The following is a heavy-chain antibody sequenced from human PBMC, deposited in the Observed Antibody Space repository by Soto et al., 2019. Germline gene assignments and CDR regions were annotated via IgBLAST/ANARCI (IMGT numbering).Heavy chain of an antibody. V-gene: IGHV3-48*01. CDR2: ISSSSSTI. CDR3: ARDRPAFRSKKDAFDI. Sequence: GGSLRLSCAASGFTFSSYSMNWVRQAPGKGLEWVSYISSSSSTIYYADSVKGRFTISRDNAKNSLYLQMNSLRAEDTAVYYCARDRPAFRSKKDAFDIWGQGTMVTVSS. CDR1: GFTFSSYS. J-gene: IGHJ3*02.